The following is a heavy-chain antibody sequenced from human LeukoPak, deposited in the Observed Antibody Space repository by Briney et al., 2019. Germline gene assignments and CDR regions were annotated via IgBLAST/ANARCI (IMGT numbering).Heavy chain of an antibody. V-gene: IGHV3-7*01. J-gene: IGHJ5*02. Sequence: PGGSLRLSCAVSGFTFSNYWMSWVRQAPGKGLEWVANIKLDGSEKNYVDSLKGRFTISRDNAKNSVYLEMNSLRVEDTALYYCARDYSGYGLNWFDPWGQGTLVTVSS. CDR2: IKLDGSEK. CDR3: ARDYSGYGLNWFDP. CDR1: GFTFSNYW. D-gene: IGHD5-12*01.